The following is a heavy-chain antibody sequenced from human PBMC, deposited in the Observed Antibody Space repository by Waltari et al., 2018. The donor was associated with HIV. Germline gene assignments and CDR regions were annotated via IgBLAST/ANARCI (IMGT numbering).Heavy chain of an antibody. J-gene: IGHJ6*02. CDR3: ATGGGTTSIQLYDLDV. Sequence: QLQLIQSGAEVKKPGASVKVSCKVFGYTLPELSMHWVRQAPGKGLEWMGGFDPEDDETIYAQKFQGRVTMTEDTSTDSAYMELSSLTSEDTAVYYCATGGGTTSIQLYDLDVWGQGTTVTVSS. D-gene: IGHD1-26*01. CDR1: GYTLPELS. V-gene: IGHV1-24*01. CDR2: FDPEDDET.